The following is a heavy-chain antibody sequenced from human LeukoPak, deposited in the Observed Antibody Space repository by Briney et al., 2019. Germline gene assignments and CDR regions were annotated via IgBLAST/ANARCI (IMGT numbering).Heavy chain of an antibody. V-gene: IGHV4-30-4*01. Sequence: SETLSLTCTVYGGSISSGDYYWSWIRQPPGKGLEWLGYIYYSGSTYYNPSLKSRVTISVDTSKNQFSLKLSSVTAADTAVYYCAREDNYDILTGYLDWGQGTLVTVSS. CDR1: GGSISSGDYY. D-gene: IGHD3-9*01. CDR2: IYYSGST. CDR3: AREDNYDILTGYLD. J-gene: IGHJ4*02.